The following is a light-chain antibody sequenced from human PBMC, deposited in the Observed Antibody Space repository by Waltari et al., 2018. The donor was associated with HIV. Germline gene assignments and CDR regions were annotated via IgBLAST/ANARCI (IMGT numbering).Light chain of an antibody. CDR3: QPYYSPPPT. CDR1: HSVFYTPNAKNY. Sequence: DVVMTQSPDALAVSLGERATINCKATHSVFYTPNAKNYIAWYQQRPRQAPKLLFYWAFTREFGVSARFSGSGSGRHFTLTITSLQAEDGAVYYCQPYYSPPPTFGQGTKVEIK. CDR2: WAF. V-gene: IGKV4-1*01. J-gene: IGKJ1*01.